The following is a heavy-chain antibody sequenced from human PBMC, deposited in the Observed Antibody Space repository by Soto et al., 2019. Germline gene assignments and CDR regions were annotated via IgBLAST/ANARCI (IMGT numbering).Heavy chain of an antibody. J-gene: IGHJ6*02. Sequence: QVQLVQSGAEVKKPGSSVKVSCKASGGTFSSYAISWLRQAPGQGLEWRGGIIPIVGTANDAQKFQGRVTITADESTSTAGMELSSLRSEDTAVYYCASGRVVAGSYHSYYGMDVWGQGTTVTVSS. CDR2: IIPIVGTA. CDR1: GGTFSSYA. V-gene: IGHV1-69*01. CDR3: ASGRVVAGSYHSYYGMDV. D-gene: IGHD6-19*01.